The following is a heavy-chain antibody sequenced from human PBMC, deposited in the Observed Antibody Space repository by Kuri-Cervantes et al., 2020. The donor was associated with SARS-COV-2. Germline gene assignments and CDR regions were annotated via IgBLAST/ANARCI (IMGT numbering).Heavy chain of an antibody. J-gene: IGHJ4*02. D-gene: IGHD2-2*01. CDR3: ATDAAHTSMAY. CDR1: GFNFNGAW. V-gene: IGHV3-15*07. Sequence: GESLKISCVASGFNFNGAWMNWVRQAPGKGPEGVGLIRSRTDGETIVYAAPVKGRFTISRDDSENTLFLQMNILETEDTAVYYCATDAAHTSMAYWGQGTLVTVSS. CDR2: IRSRTDGETI.